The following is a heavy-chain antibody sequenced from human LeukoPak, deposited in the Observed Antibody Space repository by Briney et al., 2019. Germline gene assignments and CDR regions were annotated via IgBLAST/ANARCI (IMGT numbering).Heavy chain of an antibody. J-gene: IGHJ4*02. CDR2: FDPEDGET. Sequence: ASVKVSCKVSGYTLTELSMHWVRQAPGKGLEWMGGFDPEDGETIYAQKFQGRVTMTEDTSTDTAYMELSSLRSEDTAVYYCATFPYYCSGGSCPYSFDYWGQGTLVTVSS. CDR3: ATFPYYCSGGSCPYSFDY. V-gene: IGHV1-24*01. D-gene: IGHD2-15*01. CDR1: GYTLTELS.